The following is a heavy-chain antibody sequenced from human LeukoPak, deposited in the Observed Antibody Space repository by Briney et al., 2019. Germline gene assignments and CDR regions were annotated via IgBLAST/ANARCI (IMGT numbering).Heavy chain of an antibody. Sequence: SETLSLTCAVYGGSFSGYYWSWIRQPPGKGLEWIGEINHSGSTNYNPSLKSRVTISVDTSKNQFSLKLSSVTAADTAVYYCARARQLHYLDYWGQGTLVTVSS. D-gene: IGHD6-13*01. CDR3: ARARQLHYLDY. CDR1: GGSFSGYY. CDR2: INHSGST. V-gene: IGHV4-34*01. J-gene: IGHJ4*02.